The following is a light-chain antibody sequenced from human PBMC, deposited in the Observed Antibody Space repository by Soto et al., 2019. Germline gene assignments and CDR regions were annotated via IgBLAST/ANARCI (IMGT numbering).Light chain of an antibody. J-gene: IGLJ2*01. CDR3: CSYAGSYTVV. Sequence: QSALTQPRSVSGSPGQSVTISCTGTSSDVGGYPYVSWYQQHPGKAPKFMIYDVSKRPSGVPDRFSGSKSGNTASLTISGLQAEDEADYYCCSYAGSYTVVFGGGTKVTVL. V-gene: IGLV2-11*01. CDR2: DVS. CDR1: SSDVGGYPY.